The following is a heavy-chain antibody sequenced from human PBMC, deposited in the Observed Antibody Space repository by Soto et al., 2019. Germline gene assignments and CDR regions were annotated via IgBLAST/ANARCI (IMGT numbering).Heavy chain of an antibody. D-gene: IGHD4-17*01. CDR3: ARVANDYGVAEYFQH. J-gene: IGHJ1*01. V-gene: IGHV1-69*01. CDR1: GGTFSSYA. CDR2: IIPIFGTA. Sequence: QVQLVQSGAAVKKPGSSVKVSCKASGGTFSSYAISWVRQAPGQGLEWMGGIIPIFGTANYAQKFQGRVTITADESTSTAYMELSSLRPEDTAVYYCARVANDYGVAEYFQHWGQGTLVTVSS.